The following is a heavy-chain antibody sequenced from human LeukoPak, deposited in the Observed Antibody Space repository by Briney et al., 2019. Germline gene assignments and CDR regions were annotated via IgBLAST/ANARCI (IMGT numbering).Heavy chain of an antibody. CDR1: GFTFSSYA. CDR2: ISGSGGST. V-gene: IGHV3-23*01. D-gene: IGHD4-11*01. CDR3: ATDPGPRSRATVTTGLPYYFDY. Sequence: GGSLRLSCAASGFTFSSYAMSWVRQDPWKGLEWVSAISGSGGSTYYADSVKGRFTISRDNSKNTLYLQMNSLRAEDTAVYYCATDPGPRSRATVTTGLPYYFDYWGQGTLVTVSS. J-gene: IGHJ4*02.